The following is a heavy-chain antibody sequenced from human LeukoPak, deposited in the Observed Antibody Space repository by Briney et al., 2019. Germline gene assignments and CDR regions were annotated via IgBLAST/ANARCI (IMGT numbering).Heavy chain of an antibody. V-gene: IGHV3-30*18. CDR3: AKEGIAAAGPTYFDY. D-gene: IGHD6-13*01. Sequence: GGSLRLSCAASGFTFSSYGMHWVRQAPGKGLGWVAVISYDGSNKYYADSVKGRFTISRDNSKNTLYLQMNSLRAEDTAVYYCAKEGIAAAGPTYFDYWGQGTLVTVSS. CDR2: ISYDGSNK. CDR1: GFTFSSYG. J-gene: IGHJ4*02.